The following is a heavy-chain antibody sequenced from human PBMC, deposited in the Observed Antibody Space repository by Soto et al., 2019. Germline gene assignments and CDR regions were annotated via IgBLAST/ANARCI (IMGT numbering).Heavy chain of an antibody. CDR3: STDPQNYDFRSGSKVY. CDR1: GFTFSNSW. V-gene: IGHV3-15*01. CDR2: IKSKTDGGTT. Sequence: GGSLRLSCAASGFTFSNSWMSWVRQAPGKGLEWVGRIKSKTDGGTTDYAAPVKGRFTISRDDSKNTLYLQMNSLKTEDTAVYYCSTDPQNYDFRSGSKVYWGQLTLVSIS. D-gene: IGHD3-3*01. J-gene: IGHJ4*02.